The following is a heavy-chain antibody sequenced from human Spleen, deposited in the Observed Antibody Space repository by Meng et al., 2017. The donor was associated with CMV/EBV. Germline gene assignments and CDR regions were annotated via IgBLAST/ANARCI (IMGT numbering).Heavy chain of an antibody. D-gene: IGHD1-26*01. V-gene: IGHV3-23*01. Sequence: GLTFSSSAMSWVRQAPGKGLEWLSAISGSGGSTYYSDSVKRRFTISRYNSKNPLYLQMHSLRAEDTAVYYCANVGGGAVGATHFDYWGQGTLVTVSS. CDR2: ISGSGGST. J-gene: IGHJ4*02. CDR3: ANVGGGAVGATHFDY. CDR1: GLTFSSSA.